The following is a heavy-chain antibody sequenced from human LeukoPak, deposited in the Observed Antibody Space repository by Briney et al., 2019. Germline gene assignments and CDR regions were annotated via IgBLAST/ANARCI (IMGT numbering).Heavy chain of an antibody. D-gene: IGHD3-16*01. J-gene: IGHJ4*02. CDR2: IHYYGTT. CDR3: ARLRFFGGNPFDT. V-gene: IGHV4-39*01. CDR1: GGSITSSRHY. Sequence: SETLSLTCAVSGGSITSSRHYWIWVRQPPGKGLEWIGSIHYYGTTFYTSSLKSRVSISMDTSKNQFSLNLSSVTAADTAVYYCARLRFFGGNPFDTWGQGALVTVSS.